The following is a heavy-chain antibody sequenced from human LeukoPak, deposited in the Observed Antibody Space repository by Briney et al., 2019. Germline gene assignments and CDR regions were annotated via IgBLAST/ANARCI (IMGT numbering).Heavy chain of an antibody. Sequence: GGSLRLSCAASGVTFSSYWRHWVRQAPGKGLVWVSRINSDGSSTSYADPVRGPFTIARANAKNTLELQMNRLRAEAPASYYCAGGKATVKEYWGQGTLVTVSS. D-gene: IGHD4-17*01. CDR3: AGGKATVKEY. J-gene: IGHJ4*02. CDR1: GVTFSSYW. V-gene: IGHV3-74*01. CDR2: INSDGSST.